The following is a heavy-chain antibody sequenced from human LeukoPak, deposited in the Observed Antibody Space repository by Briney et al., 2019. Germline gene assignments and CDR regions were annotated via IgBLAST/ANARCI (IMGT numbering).Heavy chain of an antibody. CDR1: GGSISSYY. J-gene: IGHJ4*02. V-gene: IGHV4-59*01. Sequence: PSETLSLTCTVTGGSISSYYWSWIRQPPGKGLEWIGYIYYTGSTNYNPSLKSRVTISVDTSKNQFSLKLSSVPAADTAVYYCARQQLSQLYYFDNWGQGTLVTVSS. D-gene: IGHD6-13*01. CDR2: IYYTGST. CDR3: ARQQLSQLYYFDN.